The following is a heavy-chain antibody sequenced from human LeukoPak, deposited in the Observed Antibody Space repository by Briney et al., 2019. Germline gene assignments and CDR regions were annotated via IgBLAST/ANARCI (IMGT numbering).Heavy chain of an antibody. CDR2: IYHSGST. CDR1: GYSISSGYY. J-gene: IGHJ6*03. V-gene: IGHV4-38-2*02. D-gene: IGHD6-6*01. Sequence: PSETLSLTCAVSGYSISSGYYWGWIRQPPGKGLEWIGSIYHSGSTYYNPSLKSRVTISVDTSKNQFSLKLSSVTAADTAVYYCARDRGSAARPSYYYYYYMDVWGKGTTVTVSS. CDR3: ARDRGSAARPSYYYYYYMDV.